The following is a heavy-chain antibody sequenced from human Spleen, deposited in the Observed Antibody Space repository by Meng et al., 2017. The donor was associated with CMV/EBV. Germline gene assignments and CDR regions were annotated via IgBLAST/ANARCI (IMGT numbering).Heavy chain of an antibody. CDR2: ITSSSNYI. D-gene: IGHD1-26*01. CDR1: GFTFTSYT. Sequence: LSCAASGFTFTSYTMNWVRQAPGKGLEWVSSITSSSNYIYYADSVKGRFTISRDNARNSLYLQMNSLRAEDTAVYYCARDVGSDDYWGQGTLVTVSS. J-gene: IGHJ4*02. V-gene: IGHV3-21*01. CDR3: ARDVGSDDY.